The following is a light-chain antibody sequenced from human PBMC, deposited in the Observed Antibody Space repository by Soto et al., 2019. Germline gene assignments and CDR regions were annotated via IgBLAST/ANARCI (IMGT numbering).Light chain of an antibody. CDR1: SSDVGGYNY. CDR2: EVS. V-gene: IGLV2-14*01. CDR3: SSYASSTSLYV. Sequence: QSALTQPASVSASPGQSITIPCTGTSSDVGGYNYVSWYQQHPGKAPKLMIYEVSNRPSGVSNRFSGSKSGNTASLTISGLQAEDEADYYCSSYASSTSLYVFGTGTKLTVL. J-gene: IGLJ1*01.